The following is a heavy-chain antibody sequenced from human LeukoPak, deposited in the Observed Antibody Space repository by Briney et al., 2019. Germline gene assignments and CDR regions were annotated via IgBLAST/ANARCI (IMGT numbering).Heavy chain of an antibody. J-gene: IGHJ4*02. CDR3: ARDGDMITFGGVIDLFDY. CDR1: GYTFVNYS. D-gene: IGHD3-16*02. Sequence: ASVKVSCKASGYTFVNYSLSWVRQAPGQGLEWMGRINTYNGDTDYAQNVRGRVIMTTDTSTSTGYMELRGLRSDDTAVYYCARDGDMITFGGVIDLFDYWGQGTLVTVSS. V-gene: IGHV1-18*01. CDR2: INTYNGDT.